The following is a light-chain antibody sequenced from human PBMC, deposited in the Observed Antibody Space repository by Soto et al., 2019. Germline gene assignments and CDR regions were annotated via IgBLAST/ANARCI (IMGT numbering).Light chain of an antibody. CDR1: QGINDY. CDR2: AAS. V-gene: IGKV1-9*01. CDR3: QQFNTYPLT. Sequence: DIQLTQSPSFLSASVGDRVTITCRASQGINDYLSWYQQKPGKAPNLLIYAASTLQSEVPSRFSGSASGTEFTLTSSSLQPEDFATYYCQQFNTYPLTFGGGTKVEVK. J-gene: IGKJ4*01.